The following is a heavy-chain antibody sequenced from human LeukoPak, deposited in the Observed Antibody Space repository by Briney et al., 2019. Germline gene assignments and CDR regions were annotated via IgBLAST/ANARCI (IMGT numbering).Heavy chain of an antibody. V-gene: IGHV6-1*01. CDR1: GDSVFSNIAA. Sequence: SQTLSLTCAISGDSVFSNIAAWTWIRQSPSSGLEWLGRTYYRSRWVNEYAVSVKSRITISADTSKNQVSLQLNSVTPDDTAVYYCGRYISAGIGHWGQGTLVTVSS. J-gene: IGHJ4*02. CDR3: GRYISAGIGH. CDR2: TYYRSRWVN. D-gene: IGHD6-13*01.